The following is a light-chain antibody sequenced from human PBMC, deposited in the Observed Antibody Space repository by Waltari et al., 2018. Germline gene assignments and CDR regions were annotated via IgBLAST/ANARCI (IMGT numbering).Light chain of an antibody. J-gene: IGLJ1*01. V-gene: IGLV1-51*02. CDR3: ATWDESLNGV. CDR1: TSNIGSNY. CDR2: ENK. Sequence: QSVLTQPPSVSAAPGQKVTISCSGSTSNIGSNYVSWYQNLPGTVPKLHIDENKERPEGSPGGFEGSKSGTAATLDIAGLQTGDEGEYYCATWDESLNGVFGPGTKVTVL.